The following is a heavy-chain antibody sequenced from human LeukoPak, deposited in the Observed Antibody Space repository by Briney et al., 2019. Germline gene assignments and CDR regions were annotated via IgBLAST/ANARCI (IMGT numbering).Heavy chain of an antibody. CDR3: VAGVVGLPERIS. J-gene: IGHJ4*02. Sequence: SETLSLTCTVSGDSIDTNSYYWSWIRQSAGKGLEWIGRIYTRGSARYHPSLGSRVTMSVDTSKNQFSLELTSVTAADTGVYYCVAGVVGLPERISWGQGGLVTVSS. V-gene: IGHV4-61*02. CDR1: GDSIDTNSYY. D-gene: IGHD1-26*01. CDR2: IYTRGSA.